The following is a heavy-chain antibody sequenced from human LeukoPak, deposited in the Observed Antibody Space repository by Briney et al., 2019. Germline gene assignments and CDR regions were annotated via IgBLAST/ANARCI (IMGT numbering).Heavy chain of an antibody. D-gene: IGHD5-12*01. Sequence: ASVKVSCKASGYTFTGYDINWVRQATGQGLEWMGWMNPNSGNTGYAQKFQGRVTMTRNTSISTAYMELSSLRSEDTAVYYCARGDGYLHHNDYWGQGTLDTVSS. CDR3: ARGDGYLHHNDY. CDR1: GYTFTGYD. V-gene: IGHV1-8*01. CDR2: MNPNSGNT. J-gene: IGHJ4*02.